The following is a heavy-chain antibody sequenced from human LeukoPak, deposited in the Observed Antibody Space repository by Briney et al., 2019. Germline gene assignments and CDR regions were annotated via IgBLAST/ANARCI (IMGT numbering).Heavy chain of an antibody. CDR3: ARDRLKLSYSSTIGDY. J-gene: IGHJ4*02. CDR2: IWYDGSNK. D-gene: IGHD6-13*01. V-gene: IGHV3-33*01. Sequence: GGSLRLSCAASGFTFSSYGMHWVRQAPGKGLEWVAVIWYDGSNKYYADSVKGRFTISRDNSKNTLYLQVNSLRAEDTAVYYCARDRLKLSYSSTIGDYWGQGTLVTVSS. CDR1: GFTFSSYG.